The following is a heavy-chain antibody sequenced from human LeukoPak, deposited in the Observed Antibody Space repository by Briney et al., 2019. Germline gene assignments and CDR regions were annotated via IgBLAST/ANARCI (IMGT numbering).Heavy chain of an antibody. D-gene: IGHD6-19*01. CDR3: VGQFDSGWYGSFDY. V-gene: IGHV5-51*01. CDR1: GYSFSNYW. CDR2: IYPGDSDT. J-gene: IGHJ4*02. Sequence: GESLKISCKGSGYSFSNYWIGWVRQMPGKGLESMGIIYPGDSDTRYSPSFQGQVTISADKSISTAYLQWTSLKASDTAMYYCVGQFDSGWYGSFDYWGQGTLVTVSS.